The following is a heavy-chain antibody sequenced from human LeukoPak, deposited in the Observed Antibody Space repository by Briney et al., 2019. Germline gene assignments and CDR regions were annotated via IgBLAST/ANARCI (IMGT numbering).Heavy chain of an antibody. CDR3: AKEKIPSGFSFLIHY. Sequence: GGSLRLSCAASGFTFNSYGMHWVRQAPGKGLEWVAVISYDGPNKYYADSVKGRFTISRDDSKSTLYLQMNSLRPEDTAVYYCAKEKIPSGFSFLIHYWGQGTLVTVSS. D-gene: IGHD5-18*01. CDR2: ISYDGPNK. J-gene: IGHJ4*02. V-gene: IGHV3-30*18. CDR1: GFTFNSYG.